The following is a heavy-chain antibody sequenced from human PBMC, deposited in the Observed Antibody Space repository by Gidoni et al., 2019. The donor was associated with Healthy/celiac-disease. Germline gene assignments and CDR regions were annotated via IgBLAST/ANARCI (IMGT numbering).Heavy chain of an antibody. CDR2: ISGSGGRT. CDR1: GFTFSSYP. Sequence: EVQLLESGGGLVQPGGYLSLSCAASGFTFSSYPMSWVRQAPGKGLESGSAISGSGGRTYYADSVKGRFTISRDNSKNTLYLQMNSLRAEDTAVYYCAKGAVQEYYFDYWGQGTLVTVSS. V-gene: IGHV3-23*01. D-gene: IGHD3-10*01. CDR3: AKGAVQEYYFDY. J-gene: IGHJ4*02.